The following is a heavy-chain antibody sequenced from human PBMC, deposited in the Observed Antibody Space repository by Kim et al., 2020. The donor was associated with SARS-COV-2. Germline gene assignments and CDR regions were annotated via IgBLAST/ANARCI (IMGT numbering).Heavy chain of an antibody. D-gene: IGHD6-19*01. CDR1: GFTFSDYY. Sequence: GGSLRLSCAASGFTFSDYYMSWFRQAPGKGLEWVSYIGGRTTTIYYADSVKGRFTISRDNAKNSLYLQMNSLRAEDTAMYYCARGGFPGGWDYWGQGILVTVSS. V-gene: IGHV3-11*01. J-gene: IGHJ4*02. CDR3: ARGGFPGGWDY. CDR2: IGGRTTTI.